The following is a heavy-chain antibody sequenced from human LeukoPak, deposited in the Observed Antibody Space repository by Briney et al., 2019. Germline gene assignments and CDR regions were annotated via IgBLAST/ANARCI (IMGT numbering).Heavy chain of an antibody. Sequence: SVKVSCKASGGTFSSYAISWVRQAPGQGLEWMGGIIPIFGTANYAQKFQGRVTITTDESTSTAYMELSSLRSEDTAVYYCAPQRIGGDPRDDAFDIWGQRTMVTVSS. CDR1: GGTFSSYA. CDR2: IIPIFGTA. V-gene: IGHV1-69*05. J-gene: IGHJ3*02. CDR3: APQRIGGDPRDDAFDI. D-gene: IGHD1-26*01.